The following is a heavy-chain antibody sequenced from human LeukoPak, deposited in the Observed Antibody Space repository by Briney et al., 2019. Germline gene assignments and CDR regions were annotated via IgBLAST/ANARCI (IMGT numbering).Heavy chain of an antibody. J-gene: IGHJ4*02. D-gene: IGHD5-18*01. Sequence: GGSLRLSCAASGFTVSSNYMSWVRQAPGRGLEWVSVIYTVGNTYYAESVKGRFTISRDNSKNTLYLQMNSLRAEDTAVYYCARGYSYGYFDYWGQGTLVTGSS. CDR3: ARGYSYGYFDY. CDR1: GFTVSSNY. CDR2: IYTVGNT. V-gene: IGHV3-53*01.